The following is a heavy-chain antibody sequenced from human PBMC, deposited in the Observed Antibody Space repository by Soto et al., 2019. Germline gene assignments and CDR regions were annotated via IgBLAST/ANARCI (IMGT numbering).Heavy chain of an antibody. CDR1: GYSFTSYW. CDR2: IYPGDSDT. J-gene: IGHJ6*02. V-gene: IGHV5-51*01. CDR3: ARSYYYGSVSYWTNYYYYVMDV. Sequence: PGESLKISCKGSGYSFTSYWIGWVRQMPGKGLEWMGIIYPGDSDTRYSPSFQGQVTISADKSISTAYLQWSSLKASDTAMYYCARSYYYGSVSYWTNYYYYVMDVWGQGTTVTVSS. D-gene: IGHD3-10*01.